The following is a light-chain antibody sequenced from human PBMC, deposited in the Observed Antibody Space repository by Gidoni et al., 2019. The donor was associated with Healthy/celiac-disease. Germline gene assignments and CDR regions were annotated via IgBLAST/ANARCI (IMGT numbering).Light chain of an antibody. CDR3: QQYDNLPYT. V-gene: IGKV1-33*01. J-gene: IGKJ2*01. Sequence: DIPMPQSPSSLSSSVGDRVTITCQPSQDISNYLNWYQQKPGKAPKLLIYDASNLETGVPSRFSGSGSGTDFTFTISSLQPEDIATYYCQQYDNLPYTFGQGTKLEIK. CDR2: DAS. CDR1: QDISNY.